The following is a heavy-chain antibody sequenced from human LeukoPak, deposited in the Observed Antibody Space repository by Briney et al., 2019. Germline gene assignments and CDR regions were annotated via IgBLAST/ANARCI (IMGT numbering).Heavy chain of an antibody. D-gene: IGHD3-22*01. Sequence: SQTLSLTCAISGDSVSSNSAAWNWIRRSPSRGLEWLGRTYYRSKWYNDYAVSVKSRITINPDTSKNQFSLQLNSVTPEDTAVYYCARVSYYYDSSGYYYGEFDYWGQGTLVTVSS. CDR3: ARVSYYYDSSGYYYGEFDY. CDR2: TYYRSKWYN. J-gene: IGHJ4*02. CDR1: GDSVSSNSAA. V-gene: IGHV6-1*01.